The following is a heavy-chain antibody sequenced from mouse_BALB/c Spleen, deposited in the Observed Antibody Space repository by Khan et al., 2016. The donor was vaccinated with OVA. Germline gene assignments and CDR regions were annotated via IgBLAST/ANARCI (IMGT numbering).Heavy chain of an antibody. CDR1: GYSFTSGYA. Sequence: EVQLQQSGPGLVKPSQSLSLTCTVTGYSFTSGYAWNWIRQFPGNKLEWMGYISYSGDTSYTPYFKSRISITRDKSKNHFFLQLNSVTTEDTATNDCARGNYSEYYFDYWGQGTTLTVSS. CDR2: ISYSGDT. D-gene: IGHD1-1*01. J-gene: IGHJ2*01. V-gene: IGHV3-2*02. CDR3: ARGNYSEYYFDY.